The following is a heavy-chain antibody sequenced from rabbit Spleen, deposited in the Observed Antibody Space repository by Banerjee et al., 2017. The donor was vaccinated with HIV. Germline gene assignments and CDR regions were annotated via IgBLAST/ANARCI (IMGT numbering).Heavy chain of an antibody. V-gene: IGHV1S40*01. CDR3: ARDLVGVIGWNFYL. CDR2: IAGSGSGFT. Sequence: QSLEESGGGLVKPEGSLTLTCTASGFSFSSSHYMWWVRQAPGKGLEWISCIAGSGSGFTYSATWAKGRFTISRTSSTTVTLRMTSLTAADRAAYFCARDLVGVIGWNFYLWGQGTLVTVS. J-gene: IGHJ3*01. CDR1: GFSFSSSHY. D-gene: IGHD1-1*01.